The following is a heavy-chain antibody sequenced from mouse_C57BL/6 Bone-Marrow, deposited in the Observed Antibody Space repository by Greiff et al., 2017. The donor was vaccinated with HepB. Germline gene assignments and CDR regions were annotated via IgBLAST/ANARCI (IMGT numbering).Heavy chain of an antibody. CDR3: TIYDGYQGFDV. J-gene: IGHJ1*03. V-gene: IGHV1-15*01. D-gene: IGHD2-3*01. CDR2: IDPETGGT. CDR1: GYTFTDYE. Sequence: VQLQESGAELVRPGASVTLSCKASGYTFTDYEMHWVKQTPVHGLEWIGAIDPETGGTAYNQKFKGKAILTTDKSSSTAYMELRSLTSEDSAVYYCTIYDGYQGFDVWGTGTTVTVSS.